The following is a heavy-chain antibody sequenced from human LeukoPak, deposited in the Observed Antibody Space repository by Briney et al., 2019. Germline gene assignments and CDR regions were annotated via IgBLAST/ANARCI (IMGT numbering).Heavy chain of an antibody. V-gene: IGHV4-31*03. CDR1: GGSISSGGYY. CDR3: ARDLRSGSFSYFDY. Sequence: SETLSLTCTVSGGSISSGGYYWSWIRQHPGTGLEWIGYIYYSGSTYYNPSLKSRVTISVDTSKNQFSLKLSSVTAADTAVYYCARDLRSGSFSYFDYWGQGTLVTVSS. D-gene: IGHD6-6*01. CDR2: IYYSGST. J-gene: IGHJ4*02.